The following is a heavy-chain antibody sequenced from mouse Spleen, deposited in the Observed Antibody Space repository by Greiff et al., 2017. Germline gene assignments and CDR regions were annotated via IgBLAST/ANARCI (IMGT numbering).Heavy chain of an antibody. CDR2: ISSGGGNT. CDR3: ARLTGTRGYYFDY. V-gene: IGHV5-9*04. D-gene: IGHD4-1*01. Sequence: EVKLMESGGGLVKLGGSLKLSCAASGFTFSSYAMSWVRQTPEKRLEWVATISSGGGNTYYPDSVKGRFTISRDNAKNTLYLQMSSLKSEDTAMYYCARLTGTRGYYFDYWGQGTTLTVSS. J-gene: IGHJ2*01. CDR1: GFTFSSYA.